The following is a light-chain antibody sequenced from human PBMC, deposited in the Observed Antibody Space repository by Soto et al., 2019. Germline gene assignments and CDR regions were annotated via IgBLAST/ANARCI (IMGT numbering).Light chain of an antibody. J-gene: IGKJ1*01. CDR1: QSVSSSY. CDR3: QQYGSSPST. Sequence: EIVLTQSPGTLSLSPGERATLSCRASQSVSSSYLAWYQQRPGQAPRLLIYDASSRATGIPDRFSGSGSGTDFTLTISRLEPEDFAVYYCQQYGSSPSTFGQGIKVEIK. V-gene: IGKV3-20*01. CDR2: DAS.